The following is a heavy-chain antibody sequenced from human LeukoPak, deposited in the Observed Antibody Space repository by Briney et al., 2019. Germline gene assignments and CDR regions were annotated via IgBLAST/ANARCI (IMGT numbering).Heavy chain of an antibody. CDR1: GGPFSGSSYY. Sequence: SETLSLTCTVSGGPFSGSSYYWGWIRQAPGKGLEWIGSFYFTGSAYYNPSLKSPVTISVETSENQFSLKLSSVTAADTAVYYCAGSRADCSSTSCPLAHFQHWGQGTLVAVSS. CDR2: FYFTGSA. D-gene: IGHD2-2*01. J-gene: IGHJ1*01. V-gene: IGHV4-39*01. CDR3: AGSRADCSSTSCPLAHFQH.